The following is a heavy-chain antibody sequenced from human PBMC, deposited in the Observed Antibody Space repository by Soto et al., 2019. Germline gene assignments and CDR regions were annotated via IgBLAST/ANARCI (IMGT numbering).Heavy chain of an antibody. D-gene: IGHD2-15*01. CDR1: GYTFTSYY. V-gene: IGHV1-46*01. Sequence: ASVKVSCKASGYTFTSYYMHWVRQAPGQGLEWMGIINPSGGSTSYAQKFQGRVTMTRDTSTSTVYMELSSLRSEDTAVDYCAREGYCSGGSCYSEPGTDAFDIWGQGTMVTVSS. CDR3: AREGYCSGGSCYSEPGTDAFDI. J-gene: IGHJ3*02. CDR2: INPSGGST.